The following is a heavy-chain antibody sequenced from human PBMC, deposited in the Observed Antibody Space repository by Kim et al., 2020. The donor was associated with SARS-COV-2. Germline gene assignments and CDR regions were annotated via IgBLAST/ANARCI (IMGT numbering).Heavy chain of an antibody. J-gene: IGHJ4*02. V-gene: IGHV3-23*01. CDR2: ISWDGTRT. Sequence: GGSLRLSCVASGFTFSTSPMGWVRQAPGKGLEWVSRISWDGTRTYYADSVKDRVTMSSDKSKNMLYLHMNSLRVEDTAVYYCAKGVINSGFDYWGQGTQVTVSS. CDR1: GFTFSTSP. D-gene: IGHD1-26*01. CDR3: AKGVINSGFDY.